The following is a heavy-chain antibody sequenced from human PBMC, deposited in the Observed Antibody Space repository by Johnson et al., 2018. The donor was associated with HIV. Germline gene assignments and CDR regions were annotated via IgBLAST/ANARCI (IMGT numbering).Heavy chain of an antibody. J-gene: IGHJ3*02. CDR2: ISYDGSNK. V-gene: IGHV3-30-3*01. D-gene: IGHD6-6*01. Sequence: QVQLVESGGGVVQPGRSLRLSCAASGFTFSSYAMYWVRQAPGKGLEWVAAISYDGSNKYYADSVKDRFTISRDNSKNTLCLQMNSLRPEDTAVFYCARGKSVAARIGAFDIWGQGTKVTVSS. CDR1: GFTFSSYA. CDR3: ARGKSVAARIGAFDI.